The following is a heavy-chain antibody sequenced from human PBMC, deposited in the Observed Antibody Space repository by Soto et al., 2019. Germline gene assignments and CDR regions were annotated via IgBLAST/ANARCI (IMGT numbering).Heavy chain of an antibody. CDR2: ISAYNGNT. CDR1: GYTFTSYG. Sequence: ASVKVSCKASGYTFTSYGISWVRQAPGQGLEWMGWISAYNGNTNYAQKLQGRVTMTTDTSTSTAYMELRSLRSDDTAVYYCARVFVPLSYSNYALMGSGWFDPWGQGTLVTVSS. CDR3: ARVFVPLSYSNYALMGSGWFDP. D-gene: IGHD4-4*01. V-gene: IGHV1-18*01. J-gene: IGHJ5*02.